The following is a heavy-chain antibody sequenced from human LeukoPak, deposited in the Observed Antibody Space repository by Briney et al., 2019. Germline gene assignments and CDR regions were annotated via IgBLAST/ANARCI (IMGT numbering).Heavy chain of an antibody. CDR2: ISSSSSYI. J-gene: IGHJ6*03. D-gene: IGHD5-12*01. CDR1: GFTFSSYE. V-gene: IGHV3-21*01. Sequence: GGSLRLSCAASGFTFSSYEMNWVRQAPGKGLEWVSSISSSSSYIYYADSVKGRFTISRDNAKNSLYLQMNSLRAEDTAVYYCASCGYSGYDLPGRDYYYMGVWGKGTTVTVSS. CDR3: ASCGYSGYDLPGRDYYYMGV.